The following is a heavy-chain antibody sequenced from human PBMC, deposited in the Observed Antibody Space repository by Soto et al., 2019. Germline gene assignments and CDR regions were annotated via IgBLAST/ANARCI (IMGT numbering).Heavy chain of an antibody. J-gene: IGHJ3*02. CDR3: ARDLSSSFDAFDI. D-gene: IGHD6-13*01. CDR1: GFTFIRFG. V-gene: IGHV3-33*01. Sequence: PWGSLRLSCAASGFTFIRFGIHFVRHSPGKGLEWVAGVWYDGSDKYYADSVKGRFTISRDNAKNTLYLQMNSLRAEDTAMYYCARDLSSSFDAFDIWGQGTMVTVSS. CDR2: VWYDGSDK.